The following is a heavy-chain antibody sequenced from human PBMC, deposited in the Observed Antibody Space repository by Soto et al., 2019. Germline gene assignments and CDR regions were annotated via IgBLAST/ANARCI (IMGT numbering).Heavy chain of an antibody. CDR1: GYTFTTYA. D-gene: IGHD5-12*01. CDR3: ARLKRDGYNYSPLYY. Sequence: AASVKVSCKASGYTFTTYAMHWVRQAPGQRLEWMGWINAGNGNTRYSQKFQGRVTITRDTSASTAYLQWSSLKASDTAMYYCARLKRDGYNYSPLYYWGQGTLVTVSS. V-gene: IGHV1-3*01. CDR2: INAGNGNT. J-gene: IGHJ4*02.